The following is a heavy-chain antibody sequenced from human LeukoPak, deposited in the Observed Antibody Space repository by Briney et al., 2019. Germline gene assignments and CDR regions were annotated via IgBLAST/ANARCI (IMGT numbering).Heavy chain of an antibody. Sequence: ASVKVSCKASGGTFSSYAISWVRQAPGQGLEWMGRIIPILGIANYAQKFQGRVTITADKSTSTAYMELSSLRSEDTAVYYCARDGDYYDSSNFDYWGQGTLVTVSS. V-gene: IGHV1-69*04. CDR2: IIPILGIA. D-gene: IGHD3-22*01. J-gene: IGHJ4*02. CDR3: ARDGDYYDSSNFDY. CDR1: GGTFSSYA.